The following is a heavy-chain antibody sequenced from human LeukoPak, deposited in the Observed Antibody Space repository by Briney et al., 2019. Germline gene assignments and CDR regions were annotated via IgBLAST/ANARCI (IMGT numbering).Heavy chain of an antibody. J-gene: IGHJ2*01. CDR1: GGSINNYY. CDR2: IFDSGST. CDR3: ARAWWYANWYFDV. D-gene: IGHD2-15*01. V-gene: IGHV4-59*08. Sequence: SETLSLTCSVSGGSINNYYWAWIRQPPGKGLEYMVYIFDSGSTDYNPSLKSRVTISLDTPKKQFYLKLSSVTAADTAIYYCARAWWYANWYFDVWGRGILVTVSS.